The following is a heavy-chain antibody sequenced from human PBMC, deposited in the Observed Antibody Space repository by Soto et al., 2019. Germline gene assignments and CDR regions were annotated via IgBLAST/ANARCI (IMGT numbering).Heavy chain of an antibody. Sequence: ASVKVSCKASGNTFTSYAIHWLRQDTGQRLEWMGWINAGNGDTRYSQKFQDRVIITRDTSAITVYVDLSSLRSEDTAVYYCATTCNSGTYYSPACSEYFHHWGQGTLVTVSS. D-gene: IGHD3-22*01. V-gene: IGHV1-3*01. J-gene: IGHJ1*01. CDR1: GNTFTSYA. CDR2: INAGNGDT. CDR3: ATTCNSGTYYSPACSEYFHH.